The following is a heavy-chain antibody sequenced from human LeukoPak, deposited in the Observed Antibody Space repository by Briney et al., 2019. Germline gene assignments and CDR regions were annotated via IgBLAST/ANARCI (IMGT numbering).Heavy chain of an antibody. D-gene: IGHD6-19*01. V-gene: IGHV4-59*01. CDR1: GGSISSYY. Sequence: SETLSLTCTVSGGSISSYYWSWIRQPPGEGLEWIGYIYYSGSTNYNPSLKSRVTISVDTSKNQFSLKLSSVTAADTAVYYCARGRAVAGTRGVDYWGQGTLVTVSS. J-gene: IGHJ4*02. CDR2: IYYSGST. CDR3: ARGRAVAGTRGVDY.